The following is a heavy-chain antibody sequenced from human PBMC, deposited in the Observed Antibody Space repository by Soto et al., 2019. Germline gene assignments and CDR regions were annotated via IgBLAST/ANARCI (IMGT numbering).Heavy chain of an antibody. V-gene: IGHV3-9*01. CDR3: AKDRVSYCSSASCYTPAFDI. CDR2: ISWSSVSI. Sequence: GGSLRLSCAASGFSFDDYGRHWARQAPGKGLEWVSGISWSSVSICYADSVKGRITISGDNAKNSLYLQMNSLRTEDTALYYCAKDRVSYCSSASCYTPAFDICGQGTMVTVSS. CDR1: GFSFDDYG. J-gene: IGHJ3*02. D-gene: IGHD2-2*02.